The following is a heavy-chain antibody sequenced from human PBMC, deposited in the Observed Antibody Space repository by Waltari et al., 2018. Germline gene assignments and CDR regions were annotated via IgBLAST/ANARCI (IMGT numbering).Heavy chain of an antibody. CDR1: GFTFSSYS. J-gene: IGHJ4*02. CDR2: ISSSSSYI. Sequence: EVQLVESGGGLVKPGGSLRLSCAASGFTFSSYSMNWVRQAPGKGLEWVSSISSSSSYIYYADSVKGRFTISRDNAKNSLYLQMNRLRAEDTAVYYCARAGWELPSFDYWGQGTLVTVSS. V-gene: IGHV3-21*01. D-gene: IGHD1-26*01. CDR3: ARAGWELPSFDY.